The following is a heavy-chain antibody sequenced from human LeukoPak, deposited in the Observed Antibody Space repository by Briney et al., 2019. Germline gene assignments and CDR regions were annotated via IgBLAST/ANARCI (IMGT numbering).Heavy chain of an antibody. V-gene: IGHV3-73*01. D-gene: IGHD3-16*02. CDR1: GFTFSGSA. CDR3: TSPAHSTFGGVIVHDY. J-gene: IGHJ4*02. CDR2: IRSKANSYAT. Sequence: PGGSLRLSCAASGFTFSGSAMHWVRQASGKGLEWVGRIRSKANSYATAYAASVKGRFTISRDDSKNTAYLQMNSLKTEDTAVYYCTSPAHSTFGGVIVHDYWGQGTLVTVSS.